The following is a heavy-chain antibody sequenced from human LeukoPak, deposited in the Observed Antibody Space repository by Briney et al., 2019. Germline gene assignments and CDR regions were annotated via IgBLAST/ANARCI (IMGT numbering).Heavy chain of an antibody. CDR3: ARDRYCSGGSCPISLYYYGMDV. CDR1: GFTFSDYY. Sequence: GGSLRLSCAASGFTFSDYYMSWIRQAPGKGLEWVSYLSSSCSTIYYADSVKGRFTISRDNAKNSLYLQMNSLRAEDTAVYYCARDRYCSGGSCPISLYYYGMDVWGQGTTVTVSS. J-gene: IGHJ6*02. V-gene: IGHV3-11*01. CDR2: LSSSCSTI. D-gene: IGHD2-15*01.